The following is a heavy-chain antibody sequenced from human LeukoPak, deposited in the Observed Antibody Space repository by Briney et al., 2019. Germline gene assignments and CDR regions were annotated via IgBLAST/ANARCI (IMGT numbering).Heavy chain of an antibody. CDR2: IRYDGSDK. D-gene: IGHD2-2*01. CDR1: GFTFSSYP. J-gene: IGHJ4*02. Sequence: PGGSLRLSCAASGFTFSSYPMHWVRQAPGKGLEWVAFIRYDGSDKYYADSVKGRFTVSRDNSKNTLYLQMNSLRAEDTTVYYCAKASGQAGYCSSTSCHYTFDYWGQGTLVTVSS. CDR3: AKASGQAGYCSSTSCHYTFDY. V-gene: IGHV3-30*02.